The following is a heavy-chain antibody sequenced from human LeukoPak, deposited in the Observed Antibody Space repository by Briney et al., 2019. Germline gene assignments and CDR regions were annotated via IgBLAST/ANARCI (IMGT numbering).Heavy chain of an antibody. D-gene: IGHD2-8*01. CDR3: ASSLCINGFCFSSAYAY. CDR1: GGSFSGYY. V-gene: IGHV3-7*01. J-gene: IGHJ4*02. CDR2: IKQDGSET. Sequence: ETLSLTCAVYGGSFSGYYWSWVRQAPGKGLEWVANIKQDGSETYYVDSVKGRFTIPRDNAKNSLYLQMDSLRAEDTAVYYCASSLCINGFCFSSAYAYWGQGTLVTVSS.